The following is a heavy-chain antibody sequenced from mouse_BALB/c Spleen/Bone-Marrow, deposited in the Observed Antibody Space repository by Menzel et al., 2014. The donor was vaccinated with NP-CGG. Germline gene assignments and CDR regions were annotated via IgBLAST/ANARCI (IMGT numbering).Heavy chain of an antibody. CDR3: ARRGYGYGFAY. Sequence: VQLQQSGAELVKPGAPVKLSCKASGYTFTSYWMNWVKQRPGRGLEWIGRIDPSDSETHYNQKFKDKATLTVDKSSSTAYIQLSSLTSEDSAVYYCARRGYGYGFAYWGQETLVTVSA. V-gene: IGHV1-69*02. J-gene: IGHJ3*01. CDR1: GYTFTSYW. CDR2: IDPSDSET. D-gene: IGHD1-2*01.